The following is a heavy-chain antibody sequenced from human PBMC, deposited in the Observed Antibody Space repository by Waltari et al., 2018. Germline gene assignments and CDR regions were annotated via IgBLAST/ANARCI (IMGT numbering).Heavy chain of an antibody. J-gene: IGHJ4*02. CDR1: GFTFGDYA. CDR2: IRSKAYGGTT. D-gene: IGHD3-16*02. CDR3: TRDRSADY. V-gene: IGHV3-49*04. Sequence: EVQLVESGGGLVQPGRSLSLSCTASGFTFGDYAMSWVRQAPGKGLEWVGFIRSKAYGGTTEYAASVKGRFTISRDDAKSIAYLQMNSLKTEDTAVYYCTRDRSADYWGQGTLVTVSS.